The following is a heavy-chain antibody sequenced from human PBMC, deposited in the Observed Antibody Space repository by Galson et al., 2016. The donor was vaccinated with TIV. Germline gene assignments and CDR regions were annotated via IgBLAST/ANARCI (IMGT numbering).Heavy chain of an antibody. D-gene: IGHD3-22*01. Sequence: PALVKPTQTLTLTCSFSGFSLSTTGVRVNWIRQPPGKTLEWLARIDWDDDKFYSTFLKTRLTISKDTSKNQVVLTMTNMDPVDTATYFCVRADSSGYYYYSDYWGQGTLVTVSS. CDR2: IDWDDDK. CDR1: GFSLSTTGVR. CDR3: VRADSSGYYYYSDY. V-gene: IGHV2-70*04. J-gene: IGHJ4*02.